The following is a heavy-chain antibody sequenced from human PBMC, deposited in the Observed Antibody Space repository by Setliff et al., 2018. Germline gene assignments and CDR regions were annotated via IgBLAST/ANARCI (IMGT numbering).Heavy chain of an antibody. CDR2: LDGDSGHI. D-gene: IGHD2-15*01. CDR1: TFTFSKYA. CDR3: ARRIKEGNHFFDY. V-gene: IGHV3-21*01. J-gene: IGHJ4*02. Sequence: GGSLRLSCVASTFTFSKYAVNWVRQAPGKRLEWVSSLDGDSGHIYYADSLRGRFTISRDNAKNSLYLQMNSLRVEDTAVYYCARRIKEGNHFFDYWGQGTLVTVSS.